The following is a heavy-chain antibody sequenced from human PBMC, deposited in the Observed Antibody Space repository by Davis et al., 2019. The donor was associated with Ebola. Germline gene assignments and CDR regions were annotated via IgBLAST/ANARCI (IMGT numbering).Heavy chain of an antibody. CDR2: IIPIFGTA. CDR1: GGTFSSYA. V-gene: IGHV1-69*06. CDR3: ATDQFDGSGKKRYYYGMDV. J-gene: IGHJ6*02. D-gene: IGHD3-10*01. Sequence: SVKVSCKASGGTFSSYAISWVRQAPGQGLEWMGGIIPIFGTANYAQKFQGRVTITADKSTSTAYMELSSLRSEDTAVYYCATDQFDGSGKKRYYYGMDVWGQGTTVTVSS.